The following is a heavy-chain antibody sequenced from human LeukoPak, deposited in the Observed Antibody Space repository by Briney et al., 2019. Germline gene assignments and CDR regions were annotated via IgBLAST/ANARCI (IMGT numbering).Heavy chain of an antibody. Sequence: PSETLSLTCAVYGGSFSGYYWSWIRQPPGKGLEWIGGINHSGSTNYNPSLKSRVTISVDTSKNQFSLKLSSVTAADTAVYYCAREGSDWNYYYYMDIWGKGTTVTISS. D-gene: IGHD6-19*01. J-gene: IGHJ6*03. V-gene: IGHV4-34*01. CDR1: GGSFSGYY. CDR2: INHSGST. CDR3: AREGSDWNYYYYMDI.